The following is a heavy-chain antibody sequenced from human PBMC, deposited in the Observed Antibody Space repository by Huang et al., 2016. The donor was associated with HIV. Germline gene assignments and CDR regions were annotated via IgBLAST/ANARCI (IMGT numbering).Heavy chain of an antibody. V-gene: IGHV1-69*01. CDR1: GGTFSTYA. CDR3: ARGRTRSSLYDSYYGLDV. J-gene: IGHJ6*02. D-gene: IGHD6-6*01. Sequence: QVQLVQSGAEVKKPGSSVKVSCKASGGTFSTYAISWVRQAPGQGLEWLGGLIPIFGTANSAPKFQGTVTITADEFTSTAYMELSGLRSEDTALYYCARGRTRSSLYDSYYGLDVWGQGTTVTVSS. CDR2: LIPIFGTA.